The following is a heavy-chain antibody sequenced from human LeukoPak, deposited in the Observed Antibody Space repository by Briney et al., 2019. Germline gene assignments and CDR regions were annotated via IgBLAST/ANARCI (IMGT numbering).Heavy chain of an antibody. CDR3: AREYGTMVRGVTDY. D-gene: IGHD3-10*01. CDR1: GYTFIDYG. Sequence: ASVKVSCKASGYTFIDYGFTWLRQAPGQRLEWMGRINTLDGNTDYAQKFQDRVTMTTDTSTNTAYMELRSLRSDDTAVYYCAREYGTMVRGVTDYWGQGTLVTVSS. V-gene: IGHV1-18*01. J-gene: IGHJ4*02. CDR2: INTLDGNT.